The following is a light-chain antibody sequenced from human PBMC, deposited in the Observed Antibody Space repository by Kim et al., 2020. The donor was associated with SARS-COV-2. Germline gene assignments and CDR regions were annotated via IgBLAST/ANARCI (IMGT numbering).Light chain of an antibody. CDR1: SSDVGGYNY. Sequence: QSFSLSCTGISSDVGGYNYVSWYQQHPGKAPKLIIYDVSNRPSGISDRFSGSKSGNTASLTISGLQAEDEADYYCSSYTTSSSTVVFGGGTQLTVL. V-gene: IGLV2-14*03. CDR3: SSYTTSSSTVV. J-gene: IGLJ2*01. CDR2: DVS.